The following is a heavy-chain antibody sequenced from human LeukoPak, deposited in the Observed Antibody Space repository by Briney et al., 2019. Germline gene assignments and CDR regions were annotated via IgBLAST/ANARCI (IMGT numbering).Heavy chain of an antibody. CDR2: IIPILGIA. CDR3: ARGREDYYDSSGALLDAFDI. V-gene: IGHV1-69*04. CDR1: GGTFSSYA. J-gene: IGHJ3*02. Sequence: ASVKVSCKASGGTFSSYAISWVRQAPGQGLEWMGRIIPILGIANYAQKFQGRVTITADKSTSTAYMELSSLRSEDTAVYYCARGREDYYDSSGALLDAFDIWGQGTMVTVSS. D-gene: IGHD3-22*01.